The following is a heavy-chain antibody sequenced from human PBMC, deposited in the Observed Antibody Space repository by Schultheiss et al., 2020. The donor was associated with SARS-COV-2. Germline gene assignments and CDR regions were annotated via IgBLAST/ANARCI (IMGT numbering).Heavy chain of an antibody. J-gene: IGHJ4*02. CDR1: GFTFSIYS. Sequence: GGSLRLSCAASGFTFSIYSMNWVRQAPGKGLEWVSYIDSSSSTIYYADSVKGRFTISRDNAKNSLYLQMNSLRDEDTAVYYCARRRPHYVDSSGYYRPYYFDYWGQGTLVTVSS. D-gene: IGHD3-22*01. CDR2: IDSSSSTI. CDR3: ARRRPHYVDSSGYYRPYYFDY. V-gene: IGHV3-48*02.